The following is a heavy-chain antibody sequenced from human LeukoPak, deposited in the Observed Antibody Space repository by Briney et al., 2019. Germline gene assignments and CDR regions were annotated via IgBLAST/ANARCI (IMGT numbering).Heavy chain of an antibody. V-gene: IGHV5-51*01. CDR2: IYPGDSDT. J-gene: IGHJ3*02. Sequence: LGESLKISCKGSGYSFTSYWIGWVRQMPGKGLEWMGIIYPGDSDTRYSPSFQGQVAIPADKSISTAYLQWSSLKASDTAMYYCARQERSSSSWYDDAFDIWGQGTMVTVSS. CDR1: GYSFTSYW. D-gene: IGHD6-13*01. CDR3: ARQERSSSSWYDDAFDI.